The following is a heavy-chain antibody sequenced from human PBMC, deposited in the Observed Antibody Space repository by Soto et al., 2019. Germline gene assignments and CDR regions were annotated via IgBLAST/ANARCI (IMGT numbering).Heavy chain of an antibody. Sequence: GWSLRLSCTASGFTFGDYAMSWVRQAPGKGLEWVGFIRSKAYGGTTEYAASVKGRFTISRDDSKSIAYLQMNSLKTEDTAVYYCTREENHDAFDIWGQGTMVTVSS. CDR2: IRSKAYGGTT. V-gene: IGHV3-49*04. J-gene: IGHJ3*02. CDR1: GFTFGDYA. CDR3: TREENHDAFDI.